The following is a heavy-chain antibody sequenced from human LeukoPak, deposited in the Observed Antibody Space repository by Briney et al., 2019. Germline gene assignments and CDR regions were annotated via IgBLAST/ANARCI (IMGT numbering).Heavy chain of an antibody. CDR3: ARSLPYGTTWYGRSDF. V-gene: IGHV3-7*03. D-gene: IGHD6-13*01. CDR1: GFPFNAYW. Sequence: GGSLRLSCAASGFPFNAYWMTWVRQAPGKGLEWVANIRQEGDTKYYVDSVKGRFTISRDNAMNSLYLQMNSLRAEDTAIYYCARSLPYGTTWYGRSDFWGQGTLVTVSS. J-gene: IGHJ4*02. CDR2: IRQEGDTK.